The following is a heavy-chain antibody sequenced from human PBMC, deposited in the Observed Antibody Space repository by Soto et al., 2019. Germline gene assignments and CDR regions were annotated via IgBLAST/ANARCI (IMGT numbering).Heavy chain of an antibody. D-gene: IGHD2-15*01. CDR1: GFTFSSYA. Sequence: GGSLRLSCAASGFTFSSYAMSWVRQAPGKGLEWVSAISGSGGSTYYADSVKGRFTISRDNSKNTLYLQMNSLRAEDTAVYYCAKDPFIVVVAATPKNDYWGKGTLVTVS. CDR3: AKDPFIVVVAATPKNDY. CDR2: ISGSGGST. V-gene: IGHV3-23*01. J-gene: IGHJ4*02.